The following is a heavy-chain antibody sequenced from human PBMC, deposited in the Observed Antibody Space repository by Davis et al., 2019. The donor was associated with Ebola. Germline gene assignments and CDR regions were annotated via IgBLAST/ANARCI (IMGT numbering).Heavy chain of an antibody. CDR3: ARGGDSSSWYYYYGMDV. CDR1: GGSISSSNW. V-gene: IGHV4-4*02. J-gene: IGHJ6*02. D-gene: IGHD6-13*01. Sequence: SETLSLTCAVSGGSISSSNWWRWVRQPPGKGLEWIGEIYHSGSTNYNPSLKSRVTISVDTSKNQFSLKLSSVTAADTAVYYCARGGDSSSWYYYYGMDVWGQGTTVTVS. CDR2: IYHSGST.